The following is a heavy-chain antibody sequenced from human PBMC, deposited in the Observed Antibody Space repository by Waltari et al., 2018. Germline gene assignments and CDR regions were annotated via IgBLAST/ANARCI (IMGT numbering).Heavy chain of an antibody. V-gene: IGHV1-69*04. D-gene: IGHD1-26*01. Sequence: QVLLVQSGTEFKKPGASVNVSCQVAGAGFSTFGFAWVRQAPGQGPEWMGRVIPILGITQYSQKFQDRVAIIADKSTNTVYMEVTTLRFDDTAVYFCTRELSGSSPFWGQGTLVTVSS. CDR1: GAGFSTFG. CDR2: VIPILGIT. CDR3: TRELSGSSPF. J-gene: IGHJ4*02.